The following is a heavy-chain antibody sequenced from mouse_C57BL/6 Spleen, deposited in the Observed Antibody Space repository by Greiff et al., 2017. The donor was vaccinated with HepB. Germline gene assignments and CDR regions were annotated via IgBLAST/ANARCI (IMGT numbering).Heavy chain of an antibody. CDR2: IWRGGST. CDR1: GFSLTSYG. V-gene: IGHV2-5*01. J-gene: IGHJ1*03. Sequence: QVQLKESGPGLVQPSQSLSITCTVSGFSLTSYGVHWVRQSPGKGLEWLGVIWRGGSTDYNAAFMSRLSITKDNSKSQVFFKMNSLQADDTAIYYCAPPGHSSYWYFDVWGTGTTVTVSS. D-gene: IGHD1-1*01. CDR3: APPGHSSYWYFDV.